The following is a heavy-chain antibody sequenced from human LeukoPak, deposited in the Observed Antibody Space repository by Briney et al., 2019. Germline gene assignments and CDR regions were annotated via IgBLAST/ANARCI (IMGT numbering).Heavy chain of an antibody. CDR1: GFTFSSYS. CDR3: AKTAVVTIFGVGFDY. D-gene: IGHD3-3*01. Sequence: GGSLRLSCAASGFTFSSYSMNWVRQTPGKGLEWVSYISSSSSTIYYADSVKGRFTISRDNSKNTLYLQMDSLRAEDTAVYYCAKTAVVTIFGVGFDYWGQGTLVTVSS. V-gene: IGHV3-48*01. CDR2: ISSSSSTI. J-gene: IGHJ4*02.